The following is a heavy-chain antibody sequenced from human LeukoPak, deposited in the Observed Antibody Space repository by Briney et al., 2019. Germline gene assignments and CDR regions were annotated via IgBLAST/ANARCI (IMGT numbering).Heavy chain of an antibody. J-gene: IGHJ4*02. D-gene: IGHD4-17*01. CDR1: GFTFSDYY. CDR2: ISSSVSTI. V-gene: IGHV3-11*04. Sequence: GGSLRLSCAASGFTFSDYYMSWIRQAPGKGLEWVSYISSSVSTIYNADSVKGRFTISGDNAKNSLYLQMNSLRAEDTAVYYCARDNGDYVPYYFDYWGQGTLVTVSS. CDR3: ARDNGDYVPYYFDY.